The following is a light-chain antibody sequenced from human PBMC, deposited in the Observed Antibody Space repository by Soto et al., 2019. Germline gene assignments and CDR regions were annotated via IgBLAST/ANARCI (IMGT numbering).Light chain of an antibody. CDR3: SSYAGRNNWV. CDR1: SSDVGGYNY. V-gene: IGLV2-8*01. CDR2: EVS. J-gene: IGLJ3*02. Sequence: QSALTQPPSASGSPGQSVTISCTGTSSDVGGYNYVSWYQQHPGKAPKLMISEVSKRHSGVPDRFSGSKSGNTASLTVSGIQTEDEDDYYCSSYAGRNNWVFGGGTKLTVL.